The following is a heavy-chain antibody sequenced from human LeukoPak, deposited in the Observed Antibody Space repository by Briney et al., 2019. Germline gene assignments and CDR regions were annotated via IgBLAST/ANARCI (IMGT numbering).Heavy chain of an antibody. CDR1: GYIFTGYY. CDR3: GRGGNGRLSGYDD. D-gene: IGHD3-22*01. J-gene: IGHJ4*02. CDR2: MNPNSGDT. Sequence: SSVKVSCKASGYIFTGYYVHWVRQAPGQGLEWMGWMNPNSGDTNYAQKFQGRVTMTRDTSITTATVELSSLTADDAAVYYCGRGGNGRLSGYDDWGQGAMVTVSS. V-gene: IGHV1-2*02.